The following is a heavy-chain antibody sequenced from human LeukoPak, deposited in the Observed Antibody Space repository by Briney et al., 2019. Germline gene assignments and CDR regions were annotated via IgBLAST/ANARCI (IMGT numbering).Heavy chain of an antibody. J-gene: IGHJ5*02. CDR3: ASGLAAAGTSGWFDP. CDR2: INPSGGST. D-gene: IGHD6-13*01. CDR1: GYTFTSYY. Sequence: ASVKVSCKASGYTFTSYYMHWVRQAPGQGLEWMGIINPSGGSTSYAQKFQGRVTMTRDMSTSTVYMELSSLRSEDTAVYYCASGLAAAGTSGWFDPWGQGTLVTVSS. V-gene: IGHV1-46*01.